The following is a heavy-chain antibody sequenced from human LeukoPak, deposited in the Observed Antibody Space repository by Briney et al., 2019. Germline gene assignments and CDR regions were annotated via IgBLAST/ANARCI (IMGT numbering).Heavy chain of an antibody. V-gene: IGHV1-46*01. CDR1: GGTFSSYA. D-gene: IGHD2-21*02. J-gene: IGHJ4*02. CDR2: INPSGGST. CDR3: ARASYQPLLLGDY. Sequence: ASVKVSCKASGGTFSSYAISWVRQAPGQGLEWMGIINPSGGSTSYAQKFQGRVTMTRDMSTSTVYMELSSLRSEDTAVYYCARASYQPLLLGDYWGQGTLVTVSS.